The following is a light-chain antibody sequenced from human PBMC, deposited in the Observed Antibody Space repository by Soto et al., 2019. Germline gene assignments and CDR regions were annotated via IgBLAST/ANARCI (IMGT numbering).Light chain of an antibody. CDR2: GAS. V-gene: IGKV3-15*01. J-gene: IGKJ1*01. CDR3: QQYDNWPRT. Sequence: EIVMTQSPATLSVSQGERATLSCRASQRVSSNLAWYQQKPGQAPRLLIYGASTRATGIPARFSGGGSGTEFTLTISNLQSEDFAIYYCQQYDNWPRTFGQGAKVEIK. CDR1: QRVSSN.